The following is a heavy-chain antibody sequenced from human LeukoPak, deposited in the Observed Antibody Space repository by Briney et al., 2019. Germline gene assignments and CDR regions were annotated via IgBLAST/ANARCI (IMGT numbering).Heavy chain of an antibody. V-gene: IGHV3-23*01. CDR1: GFTFSSNA. Sequence: PGGSLRLSCAASGFTFSSNAMSWVRQAPGKGLEWVSGISGSGDVTYYADSVKGRFTTSRDNSKNTLYLQMNSLRAEDTAVYYCAKIKRQNYYYSGMDVWGQGTTVTVSS. J-gene: IGHJ6*02. D-gene: IGHD6-25*01. CDR2: ISGSGDVT. CDR3: AKIKRQNYYYSGMDV.